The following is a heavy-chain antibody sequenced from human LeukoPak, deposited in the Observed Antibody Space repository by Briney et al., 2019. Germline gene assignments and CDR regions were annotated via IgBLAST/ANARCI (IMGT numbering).Heavy chain of an antibody. CDR3: ARGVTMATITPLLC. V-gene: IGHV3-21*01. CDR2: ISSSSSDI. CDR1: GFSFSSYS. D-gene: IGHD5-24*01. Sequence: GGSLRLSCAASGFSFSSYSMNWVRQAPGKGLEWVSSISSSSSDIFHADSVKGRFTISRDNAKNSLYLQMNSLRAEDTAVYYCARGVTMATITPLLCWGQGTLVTVSS. J-gene: IGHJ4*02.